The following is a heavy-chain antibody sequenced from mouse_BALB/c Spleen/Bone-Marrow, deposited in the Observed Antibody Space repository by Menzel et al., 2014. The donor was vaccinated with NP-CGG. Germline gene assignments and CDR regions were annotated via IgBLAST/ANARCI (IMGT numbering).Heavy chain of an antibody. Sequence: VHLQQSGPDLVKPGASVKMSCKASGYSFTGYFMNWVMQSHGKSLEWIGRINPDNGDTFYNQKFKGKATLTVDRSSNTAHMDLRSLASEDSAVYYCARSDFYFDYWGQGTTLTVSS. D-gene: IGHD2-13*01. CDR3: ARSDFYFDY. J-gene: IGHJ2*01. CDR1: GYSFTGYF. CDR2: INPDNGDT. V-gene: IGHV1-20*02.